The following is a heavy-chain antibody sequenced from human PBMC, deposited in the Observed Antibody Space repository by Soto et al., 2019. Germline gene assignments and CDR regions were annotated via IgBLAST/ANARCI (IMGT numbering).Heavy chain of an antibody. CDR2: ISGNGFST. D-gene: IGHD4-17*01. CDR3: ARGPSTVATWLDY. V-gene: IGHV3-64*02. J-gene: IGHJ4*02. CDR1: GFTFSNYA. Sequence: EVQLVESGEGLVQPGGSLRLSCAASGFTFSNYAMHWVRQAPGKGLEYVSAISGNGFSTYYGDSVRGRFIISRDNSKNTLYLQMGSLRAEDMAVYYCARGPSTVATWLDYWGQGTLFTVSS.